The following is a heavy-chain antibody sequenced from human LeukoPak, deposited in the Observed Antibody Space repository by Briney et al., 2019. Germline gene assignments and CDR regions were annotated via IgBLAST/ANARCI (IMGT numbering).Heavy chain of an antibody. V-gene: IGHV3-23*01. J-gene: IGHJ5*02. D-gene: IGHD6-19*01. Sequence: GGSLRVSCAASGFTFSSYAMSWVRQAPGNGLEWVSAISGSGGSAYYADSVKGRFTISRDNSKNTLYLQMNSLRAEDTAVYYCAKDWRVAVKVVWFDPWGQGTLVTVSS. CDR3: AKDWRVAVKVVWFDP. CDR1: GFTFSSYA. CDR2: ISGSGGSA.